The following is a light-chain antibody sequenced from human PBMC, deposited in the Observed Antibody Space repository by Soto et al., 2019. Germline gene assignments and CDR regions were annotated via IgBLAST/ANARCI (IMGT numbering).Light chain of an antibody. V-gene: IGKV3-15*01. J-gene: IGKJ1*01. CDR1: QSVSSAY. Sequence: EIVLTQFPGPLSLSPGERATLSCRSSQSVSSAYLAWYQQKPGQAPRLLIYGASTRATGFPARFSGSGSGTEFTLTISSLQSEEFASYYCQQYNNWPRTFGQGTRWIS. CDR2: GAS. CDR3: QQYNNWPRT.